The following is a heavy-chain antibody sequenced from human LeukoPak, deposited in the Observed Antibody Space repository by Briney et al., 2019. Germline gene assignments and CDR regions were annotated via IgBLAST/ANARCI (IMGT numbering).Heavy chain of an antibody. J-gene: IGHJ6*02. Sequence: SETLSRTCTVSGGSISSYYWSWIRQPPGKGLEWIGYIYYSGSTNYNPSLKSRVTISVDTSKNQFSLKLSSVTAADTAVYYCASGTRPYYYYGMDVWGQGTTVTVSS. CDR3: ASGTRPYYYYGMDV. CDR2: IYYSGST. D-gene: IGHD6-13*01. V-gene: IGHV4-59*01. CDR1: GGSISSYY.